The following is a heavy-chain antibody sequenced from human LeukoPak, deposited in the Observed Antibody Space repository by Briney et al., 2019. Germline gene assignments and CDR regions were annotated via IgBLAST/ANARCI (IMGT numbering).Heavy chain of an antibody. Sequence: ASVKVSCKASGHIFSDYHIHWVRQAPGQGLEWMGWINPVSGGADYAQKFQGRVTMTSDTSSNTAFMELRRLRADDTAVYYCARGFSMDVWGKGTTVPISS. CDR2: INPVSGGA. CDR1: GHIFSDYH. CDR3: ARGFSMDV. D-gene: IGHD2/OR15-2a*01. J-gene: IGHJ6*03. V-gene: IGHV1-2*02.